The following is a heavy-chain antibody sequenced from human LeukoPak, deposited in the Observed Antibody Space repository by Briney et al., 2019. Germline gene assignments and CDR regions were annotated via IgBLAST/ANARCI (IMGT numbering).Heavy chain of an antibody. V-gene: IGHV1-2*02. CDR1: GYTFTGYF. Sequence: GASVKVSCKTSGYTFTGYFMHWVRQAPGQGLEWMGWINPNSGGTNYAQKFQGRVTMTRDTSISTAYMELSRLRSDDTAVYYCARVPNREWNLDYWGQGTLVTVSS. CDR2: INPNSGGT. J-gene: IGHJ4*02. D-gene: IGHD1-1*01. CDR3: ARVPNREWNLDY.